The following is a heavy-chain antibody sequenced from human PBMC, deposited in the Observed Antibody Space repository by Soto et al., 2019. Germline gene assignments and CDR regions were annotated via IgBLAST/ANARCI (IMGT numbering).Heavy chain of an antibody. Sequence: SETLSLTCTVSGGSISSSSYYWGWIRQPPGKGLEWIGYIYHSGSTYYNPSLKSRVTISVDRSKNQFSLKLSSVTATDTAVYYCARVPAPWGQGTLVSVSS. J-gene: IGHJ4*02. V-gene: IGHV4-30-2*01. CDR3: ARVPAP. CDR1: GGSISSSSYY. CDR2: IYHSGST.